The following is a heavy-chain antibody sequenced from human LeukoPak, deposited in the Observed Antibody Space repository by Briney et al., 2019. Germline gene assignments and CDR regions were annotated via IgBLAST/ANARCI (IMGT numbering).Heavy chain of an antibody. CDR1: GYSFTSYW. CDR3: ARQHTQPWFGKASYYFDY. D-gene: IGHD3-10*01. Sequence: GESLKISCKGSGYSFTSYWIGWVRQMPGKGLEWMGIIYPGDSDTRYSPPFQGQVTISADKSISTAYLQWSSLKASDTAMYYCARQHTQPWFGKASYYFDYWGQGTLVTVSS. J-gene: IGHJ4*02. CDR2: IYPGDSDT. V-gene: IGHV5-51*01.